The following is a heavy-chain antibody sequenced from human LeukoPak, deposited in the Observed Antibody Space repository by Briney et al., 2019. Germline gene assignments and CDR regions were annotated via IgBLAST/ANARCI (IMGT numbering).Heavy chain of an antibody. CDR3: AGLAARSSAFDI. CDR1: GGSFSGYY. D-gene: IGHD6-6*01. V-gene: IGHV4-34*01. J-gene: IGHJ3*02. CDR2: INHSGST. Sequence: SETLSLTCAVYGGSFSGYYWSWIRQPPGKGLEWIGEINHSGSTNYNPSLKSRVTISVDTSKNQFSLKLSSVTAADTAVYYCAGLAARSSAFDIWGQGTMVTVSS.